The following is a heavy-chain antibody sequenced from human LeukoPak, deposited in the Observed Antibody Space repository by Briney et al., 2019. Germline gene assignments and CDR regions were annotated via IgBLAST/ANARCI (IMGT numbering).Heavy chain of an antibody. V-gene: IGHV1-2*02. Sequence: GSVRDSCKASGYTFTGYYIHWVRQAPGQGLEWMGWLNPKRGVTNYAQNFQGRVTMTRDTIINTAYMELSRLRSDDTAVYYCARNDWNDRWFDPWGQATVV. CDR1: GYTFTGYY. D-gene: IGHD1-1*01. CDR3: ARNDWNDRWFDP. CDR2: LNPKRGVT. J-gene: IGHJ5*02.